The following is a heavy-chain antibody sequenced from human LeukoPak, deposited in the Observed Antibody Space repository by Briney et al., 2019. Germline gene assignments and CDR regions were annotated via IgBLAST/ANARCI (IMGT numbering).Heavy chain of an antibody. D-gene: IGHD3-3*01. V-gene: IGHV3-7*01. CDR3: ARGWNYAFRFDY. CDR1: GFSFSDYW. Sequence: GGSLRLSCAASGFSFSDYWMAWVRQAPGKGLEWVAHIKQDGSEKYYVDSIKGRFTISRDNAKNLVYLQMNSLRADDTAVYYCARGWNYAFRFDYWGQGTLVTVSS. J-gene: IGHJ4*02. CDR2: IKQDGSEK.